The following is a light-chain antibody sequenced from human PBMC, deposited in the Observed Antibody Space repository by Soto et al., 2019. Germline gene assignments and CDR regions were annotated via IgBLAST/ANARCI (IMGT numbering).Light chain of an antibody. Sequence: QSALTQPPSASGSPGQSVTISCTGTSSDVGGYNYVSWYQQHPGKAPKLMIYEVSKRPSGVPDRFSGSKSGNTASLTVSGLQPEDQADYYCSSSAGSNKSVFGTGTKVTVL. V-gene: IGLV2-8*01. CDR3: SSSAGSNKSV. CDR2: EVS. J-gene: IGLJ1*01. CDR1: SSDVGGYNY.